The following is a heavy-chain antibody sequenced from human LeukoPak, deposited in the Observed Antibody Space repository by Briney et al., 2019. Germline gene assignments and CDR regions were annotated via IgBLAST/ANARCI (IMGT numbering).Heavy chain of an antibody. J-gene: IGHJ4*02. D-gene: IGHD5-18*01. CDR2: ISSSGGST. CDR1: GFTFSSYA. V-gene: IGHV3-23*01. Sequence: GGSLRLSCAASGFTFSSYAVSWVRQAPGKGLEWVSAISSSGGSTYYADSVKGRFTISRDNSKNTLYLQMNSLRAEDTALYYCARNSYGTNNFDYWGQGTLVTVSS. CDR3: ARNSYGTNNFDY.